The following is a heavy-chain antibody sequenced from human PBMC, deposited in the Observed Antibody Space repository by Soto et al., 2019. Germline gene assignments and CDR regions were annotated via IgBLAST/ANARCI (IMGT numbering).Heavy chain of an antibody. J-gene: IGHJ4*02. V-gene: IGHV4-34*01. CDR2: INHSGST. CDR3: ARGPAAVAGTQFDY. Sequence: QVQLQQWGAGLLKPSETLSLTCAVYGGSFSGYYWSWIRQPPGKGLEWIGEINHSGSTNYNPSLNSRVTISVDTSKNQVSLKLSSVTAADTAVYYCARGPAAVAGTQFDYWGQGTLVTVSS. D-gene: IGHD6-19*01. CDR1: GGSFSGYY.